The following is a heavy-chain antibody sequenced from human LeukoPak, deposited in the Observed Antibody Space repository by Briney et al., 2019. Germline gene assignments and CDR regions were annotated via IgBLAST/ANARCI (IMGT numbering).Heavy chain of an antibody. D-gene: IGHD6-25*01. V-gene: IGHV4-34*01. CDR2: INHSGST. J-gene: IGHJ6*04. Sequence: SETLSLTCAVYGGSFSGYYWSWIRQPPGKGLEWIGEINHSGSTNYNPSLKGRVTISVDTSKNQFSLKLSSVTAADTAVYYCARDQQRPYYYYYGMDVWGKGTTVTVSS. CDR1: GGSFSGYY. CDR3: ARDQQRPYYYYYGMDV.